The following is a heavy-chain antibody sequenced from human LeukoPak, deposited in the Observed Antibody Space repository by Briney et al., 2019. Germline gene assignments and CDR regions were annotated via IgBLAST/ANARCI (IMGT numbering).Heavy chain of an antibody. CDR1: GGTFSSYA. J-gene: IGHJ4*02. V-gene: IGHV1-69*04. Sequence: ASVKVSCKASGGTFSSYAISWVRQAPGQGLEWMGRIIPILGIANYAQKFQGRVTITADKSTSTAYMELSSLRSEDTAVYYCARAGYYDSSGYLRDWGQGTLVTVSS. CDR2: IIPILGIA. D-gene: IGHD3-22*01. CDR3: ARAGYYDSSGYLRD.